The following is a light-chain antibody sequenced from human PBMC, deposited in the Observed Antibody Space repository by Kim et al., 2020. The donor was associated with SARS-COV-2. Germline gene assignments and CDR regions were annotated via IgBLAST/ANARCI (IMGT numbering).Light chain of an antibody. J-gene: IGLJ2*01. CDR3: NSRDSSGNHLV. V-gene: IGLV3-19*01. CDR2: GKN. CDR1: SLRSYY. Sequence: SSELTQDPAVSVALGQTVRITCQGDSLRSYYASWYQQKPGQAPVLVIYGKNNRPSGIPDRFSGSSSGNTASLTITGAQAEDEADYYCNSRDSSGNHLVFGGGTQLT.